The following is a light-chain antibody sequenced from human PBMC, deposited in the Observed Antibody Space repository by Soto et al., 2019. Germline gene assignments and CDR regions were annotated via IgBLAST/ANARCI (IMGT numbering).Light chain of an antibody. V-gene: IGKV1-5*03. Sequence: DIQMTQSPSTLSGFVGDRVTITCRASQTISSWLAWYQQKPGKAPKLLIYKASTLKSGVPSRFSGSGSGTEFTLTISSLQPDDFATYYCQHYNSYSEAFDQGTKVELK. CDR2: KAS. CDR3: QHYNSYSEA. CDR1: QTISSW. J-gene: IGKJ1*01.